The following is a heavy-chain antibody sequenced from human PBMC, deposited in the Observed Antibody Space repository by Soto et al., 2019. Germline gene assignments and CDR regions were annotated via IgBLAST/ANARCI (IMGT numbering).Heavy chain of an antibody. D-gene: IGHD6-13*01. CDR3: ARSLLTSSWYAGS. V-gene: IGHV4-38-2*01. CDR2: LYHSGTT. J-gene: IGHJ5*02. Sequence: SETLSLTCVVSGYSISSGYYWGWIRQPPGKGMEWIGSLYHSGTTYYNPSLKSRVTISLDTSRNQYSLKQNSVTAADTAVYHCARSLLTSSWYAGSWGQGTLVTVAS. CDR1: GYSISSGYY.